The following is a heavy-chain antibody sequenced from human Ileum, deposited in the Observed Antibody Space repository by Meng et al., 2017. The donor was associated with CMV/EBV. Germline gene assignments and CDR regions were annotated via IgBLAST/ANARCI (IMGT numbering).Heavy chain of an antibody. D-gene: IGHD1-1*01. J-gene: IGHJ5*02. CDR2: IHSAQSP. CDR1: GASISTYY. CDR3: ASTPYPKWKLNLFDP. Sequence: GSLRLSCGVSGASISTYYWSWIRQPPGKGLEWIGYIHSAQSPLYNPSLGSRATISVDMSKNLVFLKLTSVTAEDTALYYCASTPYPKWKLNLFDPWGQGTLVTVSS. V-gene: IGHV4-59*01.